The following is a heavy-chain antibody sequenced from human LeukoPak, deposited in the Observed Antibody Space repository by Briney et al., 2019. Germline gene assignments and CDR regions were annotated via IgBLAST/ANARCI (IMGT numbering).Heavy chain of an antibody. V-gene: IGHV4-59*01. CDR1: GGSISSYY. J-gene: IGHJ3*02. D-gene: IGHD3-22*01. CDR2: IYYSGST. Sequence: PSETLSLTCTVSGGSISSYYWSWIRQPPGKGLESIGYIYYSGSTNYNPSLKSRVTISVDTSKNQFSLKLSSVTAADTAVYYCARETYYYDSSGYDAFDIWGQGTMVTVSS. CDR3: ARETYYYDSSGYDAFDI.